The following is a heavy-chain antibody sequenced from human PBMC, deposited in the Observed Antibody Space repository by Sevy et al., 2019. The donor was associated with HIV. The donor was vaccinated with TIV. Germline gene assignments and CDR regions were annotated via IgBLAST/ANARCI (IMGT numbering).Heavy chain of an antibody. CDR2: ISGSGGLT. D-gene: IGHD1-7*01. CDR3: AKPNWNFRADWFDT. CDR1: GLTSGAFA. J-gene: IGHJ5*02. V-gene: IGHV3-23*01. Sequence: GGSLRLSCKVTGLTSGAFAMSWVRQTPGKGLEWISSISGSGGLTHYEDSVKGRFTISRDKSKGTVDLEMNSLRGDDTAVYYCAKPNWNFRADWFDTWGQGTLVTVSS.